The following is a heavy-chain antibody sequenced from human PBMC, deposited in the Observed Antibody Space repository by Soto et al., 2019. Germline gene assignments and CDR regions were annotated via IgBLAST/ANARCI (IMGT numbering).Heavy chain of an antibody. D-gene: IGHD3-22*01. V-gene: IGHV3-13*04. CDR2: IGTTGDT. Sequence: GGSLRLSCSASGFTFSSYDMHWVRQGTGKGLEWVSAIGTTGDTYYAGSVKGRFTISRENAKNSLYLQMNSLRAGDTAIYFCARAIGPTLFDYWGQGXLVTVYS. CDR3: ARAIGPTLFDY. J-gene: IGHJ4*02. CDR1: GFTFSSYD.